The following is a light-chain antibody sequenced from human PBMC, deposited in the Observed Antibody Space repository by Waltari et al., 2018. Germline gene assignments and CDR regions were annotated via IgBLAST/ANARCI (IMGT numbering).Light chain of an antibody. V-gene: IGKV1-5*03. CDR3: QQYSYFST. CDR1: ASISTW. CDR2: RTS. J-gene: IGKJ2*01. Sequence: TCRASASISTWVAWYQQKPGQAPKLLIYRTSNLQSGVPPRFSGSGSGTEFTLTIRSLQPGDFATYFCQQYSYFSTFGQGTKLEIK.